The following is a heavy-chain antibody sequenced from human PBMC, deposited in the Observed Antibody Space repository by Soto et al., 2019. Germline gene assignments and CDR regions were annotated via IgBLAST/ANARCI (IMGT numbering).Heavy chain of an antibody. Sequence: EEQLVESGGGLVKPGGSLRLSWVASGFNLSSYPMSWVRQAPGKGLEWVSSIGISIGYIYYGESVTGRFTISRDNAKNSLFLQMNSLRAEDTAVYFCGRNVLAVTEDAVDVWGQGTMVTVYS. V-gene: IGHV3-21*01. CDR3: GRNVLAVTEDAVDV. D-gene: IGHD6-6*01. J-gene: IGHJ3*01. CDR1: GFNLSSYP. CDR2: IGISIGYI.